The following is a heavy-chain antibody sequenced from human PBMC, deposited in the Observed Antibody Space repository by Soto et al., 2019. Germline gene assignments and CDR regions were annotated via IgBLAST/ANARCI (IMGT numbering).Heavy chain of an antibody. J-gene: IGHJ5*02. V-gene: IGHV1-2*02. CDR1: GYTFTGYY. CDR3: AGGVLSGSYYNWFDP. CDR2: INPNSGGT. D-gene: IGHD1-26*01. Sequence: GASVKVSCKASGYTFTGYYMHWVRQAPGQGREWMGWINPNSGGTDYAQKPQGRVTMTRDTSISTAYMELSRLRSDDTAVYYCAGGVLSGSYYNWFDPWGQGTLVTVSS.